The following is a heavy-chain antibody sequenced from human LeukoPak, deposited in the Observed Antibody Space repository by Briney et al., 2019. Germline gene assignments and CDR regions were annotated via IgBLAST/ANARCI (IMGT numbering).Heavy chain of an antibody. J-gene: IGHJ3*01. CDR3: TRGGHQGNWNYIAFDV. D-gene: IGHD1-7*01. CDR2: INPNSGGT. CDR1: GYTFTDYY. Sequence: GASVKVSYKASGYTFTDYYMHWVRQAPGQGLEWMGWINPNSGGTNYAQKFQGRVTMTRDTSISTAYMELTGLRSDDTAMYYCTRGGHQGNWNYIAFDVWGQGTMVTVSP. V-gene: IGHV1-2*02.